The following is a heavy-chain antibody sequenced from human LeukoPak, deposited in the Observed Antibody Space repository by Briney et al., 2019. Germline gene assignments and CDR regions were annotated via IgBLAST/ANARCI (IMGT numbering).Heavy chain of an antibody. V-gene: IGHV3-53*01. D-gene: IGHD3-22*01. J-gene: IGHJ4*02. CDR1: GFTLSSNY. Sequence: PGGSLRLSCAASGFTLSSNYMSWVRQAPGKGLEWVSLIYSDGTTYYADSVKGRFTFSRDNSKNTLYLHMNSLRAEDTAVYYCARDLTYSYDSSGAGFDYWGQGTLVTVSS. CDR3: ARDLTYSYDSSGAGFDY. CDR2: IYSDGTT.